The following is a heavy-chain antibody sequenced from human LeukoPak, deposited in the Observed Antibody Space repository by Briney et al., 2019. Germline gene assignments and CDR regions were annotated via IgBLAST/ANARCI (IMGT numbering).Heavy chain of an antibody. CDR2: IYYSGST. V-gene: IGHV4-59*01. J-gene: IGHJ6*02. D-gene: IGHD2-2*02. CDR3: ARQPGYCSSTSCYNHFYFGMDV. CDR1: GGSISSYY. Sequence: SETLSLTCTVSGGSISSYYWSWIRQPPGKGLEWIGYIYYSGSTYYNPSLKSRVTISIDTSKDQFSLKLSSVTAADTAVYYCARQPGYCSSTSCYNHFYFGMDVWGQGTTVTVSS.